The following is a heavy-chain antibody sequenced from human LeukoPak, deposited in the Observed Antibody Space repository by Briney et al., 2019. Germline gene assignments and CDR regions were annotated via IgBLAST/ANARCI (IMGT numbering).Heavy chain of an antibody. V-gene: IGHV5-51*01. CDR2: IYPGDYET. CDR3: AIPPGYCGNDCSFDH. J-gene: IGHJ4*02. CDR1: GYSFSNYW. D-gene: IGHD2-21*02. Sequence: GESLKISCEGSGYSFSNYWIGWVRQMPGKGLEWMGIIYPGDYETRYSPSFQGLVAISVDKSISTAYLQWSSLKASDTAMYYCAIPPGYCGNDCSFDHWGQGTLVTVSS.